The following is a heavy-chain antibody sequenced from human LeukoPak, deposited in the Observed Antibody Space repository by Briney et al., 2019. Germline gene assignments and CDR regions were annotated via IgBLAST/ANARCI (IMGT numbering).Heavy chain of an antibody. V-gene: IGHV4-30-4*08. CDR2: IYYSGST. J-gene: IGHJ6*04. CDR1: GGSISSGDYY. Sequence: PSETLSLTCTVSGGSISSGDYYWRWIRQPPGKGLEWIGYIYYSGSTYYNPSLKSRVTISVDTSKNQFSLKLSSVTAADTAVYYCARVPPDDFWNVDVWGKGTTVTVSS. D-gene: IGHD3-3*01. CDR3: ARVPPDDFWNVDV.